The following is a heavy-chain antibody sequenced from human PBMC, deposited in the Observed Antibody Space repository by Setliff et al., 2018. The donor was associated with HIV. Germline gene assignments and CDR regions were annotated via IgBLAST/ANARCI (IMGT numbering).Heavy chain of an antibody. Sequence: SETLSLTCTVSGGSASNSRYYWAWIRQPPGKGLEYIGSIHYNEKTYYNPSLKSRVTISIDTSKNQFSLNLTSVTAADTAVYYCAREKRQIWSTDYYYHYGLDVWGQGITVTVSS. CDR1: GGSASNSRYY. CDR2: IHYNEKT. D-gene: IGHD5-18*01. V-gene: IGHV4-39*02. CDR3: AREKRQIWSTDYYYHYGLDV. J-gene: IGHJ6*02.